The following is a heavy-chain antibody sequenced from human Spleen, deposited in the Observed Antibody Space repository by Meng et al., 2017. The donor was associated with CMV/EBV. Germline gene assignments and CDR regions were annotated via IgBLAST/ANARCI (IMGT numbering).Heavy chain of an antibody. Sequence: FDTFARSWVRQAPGQGLEWMGGFIPVFGAPDYAQKFQDRLTITTDESTSSAYMELSSLRFEDTAVYFCARGPKIPLGGVNLWPLEHWGQGSLVTVSS. V-gene: IGHV1-69*05. D-gene: IGHD3-16*01. J-gene: IGHJ1*01. CDR1: FDTFA. CDR2: FIPVFGAP. CDR3: ARGPKIPLGGVNLWPLEH.